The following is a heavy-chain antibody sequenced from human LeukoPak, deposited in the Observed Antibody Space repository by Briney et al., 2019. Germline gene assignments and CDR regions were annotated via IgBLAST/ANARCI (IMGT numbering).Heavy chain of an antibody. D-gene: IGHD2-15*01. CDR2: IYYSGST. V-gene: IGHV4-59*01. CDR3: ARGSPVVVAAPARFDY. J-gene: IGHJ4*02. CDR1: GGSISSYY. Sequence: SETLSLTCTVSGGSISSYYWSWIRQPPGKGLEWIGYIYYSGSTNYNPSLKSRVTISVDTSKNQFSLKLSSVTAADTAVYYCARGSPVVVAAPARFDYWGQGTLVTVSS.